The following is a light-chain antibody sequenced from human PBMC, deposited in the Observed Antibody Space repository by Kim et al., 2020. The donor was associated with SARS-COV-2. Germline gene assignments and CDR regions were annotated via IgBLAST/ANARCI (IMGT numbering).Light chain of an antibody. Sequence: EIVLTQSPGTLSLSPGETASLSCRASQSVSSSYLAWYQQKPGQAPRLLIYGANRRATGVPDRFSGSGSGTDFTLTISRLEPEDFAVYYCQQYGSSPITFGQGTRLEIK. CDR1: QSVSSSY. CDR2: GAN. CDR3: QQYGSSPIT. J-gene: IGKJ5*01. V-gene: IGKV3-20*01.